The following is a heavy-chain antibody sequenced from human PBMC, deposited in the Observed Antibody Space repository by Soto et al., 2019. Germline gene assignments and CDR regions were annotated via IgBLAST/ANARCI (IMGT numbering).Heavy chain of an antibody. D-gene: IGHD4-17*01. V-gene: IGHV4-31*03. CDR1: GGSISSGGYY. CDR3: ARALPAPSRTRGDYVDI. CDR2: IYYSGST. Sequence: QVQLQESGPGLVKPSQTLSLTCTFSGGSISSGGYYWSWIRQHPGNGLEWIGYIYYSGSTYYNPSLKSRVTISVDTPKNQFSLKLGSVTAADTAVYYCARALPAPSRTRGDYVDIWGQGTMVTVA. J-gene: IGHJ3*02.